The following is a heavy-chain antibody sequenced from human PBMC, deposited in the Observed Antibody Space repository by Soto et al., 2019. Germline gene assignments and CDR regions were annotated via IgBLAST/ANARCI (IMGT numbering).Heavy chain of an antibody. CDR3: ARGYSGYDDAFDI. D-gene: IGHD5-12*01. Sequence: SETLSLTCTVSGGYISSGGYYWSWIRQHPGKGLEWIGYIYYSGSTYYNPSLKSRATISVDTSKNQFSLKLSSVTATDTAVYYCARGYSGYDDAFDIWGQGTMVTVSS. CDR1: GGYISSGGYY. CDR2: IYYSGST. V-gene: IGHV4-31*03. J-gene: IGHJ3*02.